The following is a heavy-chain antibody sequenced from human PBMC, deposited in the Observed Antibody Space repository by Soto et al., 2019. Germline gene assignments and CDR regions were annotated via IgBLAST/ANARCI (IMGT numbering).Heavy chain of an antibody. Sequence: ASVKVSCKVSGYTLTELSMHWVRQAPGKGLEWMGIINPSGGSTSYAQKFQGRVTMTRDTSTSTVYMELSSLRSEDTAVYYCARVGSTSPIWGQGTLVTVSS. CDR3: ARVGSTSPI. CDR1: GYTLTELS. J-gene: IGHJ4*02. V-gene: IGHV1-46*03. CDR2: INPSGGST. D-gene: IGHD3-10*01.